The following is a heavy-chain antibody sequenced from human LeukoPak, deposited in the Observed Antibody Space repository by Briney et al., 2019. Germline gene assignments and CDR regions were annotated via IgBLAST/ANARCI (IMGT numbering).Heavy chain of an antibody. Sequence: SETLSLTCTVPGGSISSYYWSWIRQPPGKGLEWIGYIYYSGSTNYNPSLKSRVTISVDTSKNQFSLKLSSVTAADTAVYYCARDSGSYYFDYWGQGTLVTVSS. D-gene: IGHD1-26*01. V-gene: IGHV4-59*01. CDR3: ARDSGSYYFDY. CDR1: GGSISSYY. CDR2: IYYSGST. J-gene: IGHJ4*02.